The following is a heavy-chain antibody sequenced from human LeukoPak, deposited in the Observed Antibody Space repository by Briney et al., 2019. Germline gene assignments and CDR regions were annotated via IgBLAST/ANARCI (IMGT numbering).Heavy chain of an antibody. D-gene: IGHD6-13*01. J-gene: IGHJ4*02. Sequence: PSETLSLTCAVSGGSISSSNWWSWVRQPPGKGLEWIGEIYHSGSTNYNPSLKSRVTISVDKTKNQFSLKLSSVTAADTAVYYCARAGSWKLNFDYWGQGTLVTVSS. CDR1: GGSISSSNW. CDR2: IYHSGST. V-gene: IGHV4-4*02. CDR3: ARAGSWKLNFDY.